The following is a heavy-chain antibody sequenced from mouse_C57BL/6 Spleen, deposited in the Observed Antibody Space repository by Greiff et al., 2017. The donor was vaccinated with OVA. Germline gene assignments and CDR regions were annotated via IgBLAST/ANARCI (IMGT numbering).Heavy chain of an antibody. J-gene: IGHJ1*03. CDR2: IYPGSGST. D-gene: IGHD4-1*01. CDR1: GYTFTSYW. CDR3: ARRANWDEGYFDV. V-gene: IGHV1-55*01. Sequence: VKLQQPGAELVKPGASVKMSCKASGYTFTSYWITWVKQRPGQGLEWIGDIYPGSGSTNYNEKFKSKATLTVDTSSSTAYMQLSSLTSEDSAVYYCARRANWDEGYFDVWGTGTTVTVSS.